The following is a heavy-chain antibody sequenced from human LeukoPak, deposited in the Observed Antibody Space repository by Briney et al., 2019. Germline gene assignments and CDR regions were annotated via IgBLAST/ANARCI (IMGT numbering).Heavy chain of an antibody. V-gene: IGHV3-7*03. Sequence: PGGSLRLSCAASGFTFSRHWMNWVRQAPEKGLEWVAMINQDGSVKYYVDSVKGRFTISRDNAKNSLYLQMNSLRAEDTAVYYCARDPRALYSSSWYYFDYWGQGTLVTVSS. CDR1: GFTFSRHW. D-gene: IGHD6-13*01. J-gene: IGHJ4*02. CDR2: INQDGSVK. CDR3: ARDPRALYSSSWYYFDY.